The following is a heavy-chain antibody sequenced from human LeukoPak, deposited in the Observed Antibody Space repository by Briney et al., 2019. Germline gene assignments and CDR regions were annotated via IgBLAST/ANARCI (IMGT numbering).Heavy chain of an antibody. CDR2: ISSSSSYM. CDR1: GFTFSSHS. J-gene: IGHJ4*02. Sequence: GGSLRLSCAASGFTFSSHSMNWVRQAPGKGLEWVSSISSSSSYMYYADSVKGRFTISRDNAKNSLYLQMNSLRAEDTAVYYCARGAAACTVELFFDYWGQGTLVTVSS. D-gene: IGHD6-13*01. V-gene: IGHV3-21*01. CDR3: ARGAAACTVELFFDY.